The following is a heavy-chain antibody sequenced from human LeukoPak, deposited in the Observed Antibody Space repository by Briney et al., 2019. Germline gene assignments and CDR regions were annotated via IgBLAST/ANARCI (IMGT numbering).Heavy chain of an antibody. V-gene: IGHV3-7*01. Sequence: PGGSLRLSCAASGFTFSSYWMSWVRQAPGKGLEWVANIKQDGSEKYYVDSVKGRFTISRDNAKNSLYLQMNSLRAEDTAVYYCARITMVRGVLYYYMDVWGKGTTVTVSS. D-gene: IGHD3-10*01. J-gene: IGHJ6*03. CDR1: GFTFSSYW. CDR2: IKQDGSEK. CDR3: ARITMVRGVLYYYMDV.